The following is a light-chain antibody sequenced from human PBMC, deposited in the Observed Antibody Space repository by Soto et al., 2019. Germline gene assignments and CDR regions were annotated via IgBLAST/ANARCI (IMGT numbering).Light chain of an antibody. CDR3: QQIYSLPRA. J-gene: IGKJ1*01. CDR2: ATS. Sequence: DIQMAQSPSSLSASVGDRVTITCRARQNINNYIAWYQKKPGQAPKLLIYATSTLHTGVPSRFSGSGFGTDFALIINSLQPEDLATYYCQQIYSLPRAFGHGTKVDIK. CDR1: QNINNY. V-gene: IGKV1-39*01.